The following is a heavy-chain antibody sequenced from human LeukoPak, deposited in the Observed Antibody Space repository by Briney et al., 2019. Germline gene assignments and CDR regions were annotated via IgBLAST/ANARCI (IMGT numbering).Heavy chain of an antibody. J-gene: IGHJ5*02. Sequence: GRSLRLSCAASGFTFSSYGMHWVRRAPGKGLEWVAVIWYDGSNKYYADSVKGRFTISRDNSKNTLYLQMNSLRAEDTAVYYCARGGSSSWYDGDWFDPWGQGTLVTVSS. CDR2: IWYDGSNK. V-gene: IGHV3-33*01. CDR3: ARGGSSSWYDGDWFDP. D-gene: IGHD6-13*01. CDR1: GFTFSSYG.